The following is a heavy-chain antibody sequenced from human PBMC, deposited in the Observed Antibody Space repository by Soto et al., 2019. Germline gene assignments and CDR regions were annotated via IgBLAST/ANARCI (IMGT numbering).Heavy chain of an antibody. Sequence: EVQLVESGGGLVKPGGSLRLSCAASGFTFSSYSMNWVRQAPGKGLEWLSSISSSSSYIYYADSVKGRFTISRDNAKNSLYLQMNSLRAEDTAVYYCARAKYYYDSHTGGWFDPWGQGTLVTVSS. J-gene: IGHJ5*02. V-gene: IGHV3-21*01. CDR1: GFTFSSYS. CDR2: ISSSSSYI. CDR3: ARAKYYYDSHTGGWFDP. D-gene: IGHD3-22*01.